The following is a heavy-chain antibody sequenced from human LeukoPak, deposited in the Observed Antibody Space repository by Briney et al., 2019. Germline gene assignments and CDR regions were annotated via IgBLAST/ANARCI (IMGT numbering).Heavy chain of an antibody. CDR1: GGSISSSSYY. Sequence: SETLSLTCTVSGGSISSSSYYWGWIRQPPGKGLEWIGSIYYSGSTYYNPSLKSRVTISVDTSKNQFSLKLSSVTAADTAVYYCARGGYYYDSSGYYPSMDVWGNGTTVTVSS. CDR3: ARGGYYYDSSGYYPSMDV. V-gene: IGHV4-39*07. J-gene: IGHJ6*03. CDR2: IYYSGST. D-gene: IGHD3-22*01.